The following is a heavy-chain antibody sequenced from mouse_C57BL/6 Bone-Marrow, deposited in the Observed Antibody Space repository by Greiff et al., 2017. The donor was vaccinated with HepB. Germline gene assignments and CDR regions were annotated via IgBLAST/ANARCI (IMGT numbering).Heavy chain of an antibody. J-gene: IGHJ4*01. Sequence: VQLQQSGAELVRPGASVKLSCTASGFNIKDDYMHWVKPRPEQGLEWIGWIDPENGDTEYASKFQGKATITADTSSNTAYLQLSSLTSEDTAVYYCTPYYYGSSYDAMDYWGQGTSVTVSS. CDR1: GFNIKDDY. CDR2: IDPENGDT. D-gene: IGHD1-1*01. V-gene: IGHV14-4*01. CDR3: TPYYYGSSYDAMDY.